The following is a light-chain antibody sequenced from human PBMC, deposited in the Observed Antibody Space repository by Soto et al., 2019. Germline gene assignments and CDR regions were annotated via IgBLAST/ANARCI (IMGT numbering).Light chain of an antibody. CDR3: SSDAGNYNYV. J-gene: IGLJ1*01. CDR1: SSDVGGYDH. CDR2: EVT. V-gene: IGLV2-8*01. Sequence: QSVLTQPPSASGSPGQSVTIPCTGTSSDVGGYDHVSWYQQHPGKAPKLMIYEVTTRPAGVPDRFSGSKSGNTASLTVSGLQAEDEADYYCSSDAGNYNYVFGTGTKLTVL.